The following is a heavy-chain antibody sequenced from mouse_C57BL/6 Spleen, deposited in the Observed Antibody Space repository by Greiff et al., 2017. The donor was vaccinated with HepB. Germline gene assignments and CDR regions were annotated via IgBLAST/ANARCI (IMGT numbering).Heavy chain of an antibody. D-gene: IGHD1-1*01. CDR2: IDPETGGT. V-gene: IGHV1-15*01. Sequence: QVQLKESGAELVRPGASVTLSCKASGYTFTDYEMHWVKQTPVHGLEWIGAIDPETGGTAYNQKFKGKAILTADKSSSTAYMELRSLTSEDSAVYYCTRPPYYYGSSHWYFDVWGTGTTVTVSS. J-gene: IGHJ1*03. CDR3: TRPPYYYGSSHWYFDV. CDR1: GYTFTDYE.